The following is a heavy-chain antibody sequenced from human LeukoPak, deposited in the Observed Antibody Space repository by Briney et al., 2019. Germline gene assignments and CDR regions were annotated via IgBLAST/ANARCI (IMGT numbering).Heavy chain of an antibody. CDR1: GFTFSTYS. D-gene: IGHD3-22*01. V-gene: IGHV3-21*01. CDR3: ARGSSGYFY. CDR2: ISSGSSFI. Sequence: GGSMRLSCAASGFTFSTYSMNWVRQAPGKGLEWVSSISSGSSFIYYADSVKGRFTISRDNAKNSLFLQMNSLRAEDTAVYYCARGSSGYFYWGQGTLVTVSS. J-gene: IGHJ4*02.